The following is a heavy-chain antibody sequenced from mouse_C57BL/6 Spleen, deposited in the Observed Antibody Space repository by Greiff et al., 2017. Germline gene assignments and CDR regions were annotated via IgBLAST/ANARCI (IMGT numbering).Heavy chain of an antibody. CDR3: SRHMGQYYFDY. CDR1: GFTFSSYG. J-gene: IGHJ2*01. D-gene: IGHD3-3*01. CDR2: ISSGGSYT. Sequence: EVKLVESGGDLVKPGGSLKLSCAASGFTFSSYGMSWVRQTPDKRLEWVATISSGGSYTYYPDSVKGRFTISRDNAKNTLYLQMSSLKSEYTAMYYCSRHMGQYYFDYWGQGTTLTVSS. V-gene: IGHV5-6*01.